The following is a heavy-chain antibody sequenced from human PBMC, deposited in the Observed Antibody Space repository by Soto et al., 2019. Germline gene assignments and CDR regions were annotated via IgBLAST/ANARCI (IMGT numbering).Heavy chain of an antibody. CDR3: AREARRRDGYNFVDY. J-gene: IGHJ4*02. CDR1: GGSISSYY. D-gene: IGHD5-12*01. CDR2: IYYSGST. Sequence: SETLSLTCTVSGGSISSYYWSWIRQPPGKGLEWIGYIYYSGSTNYNPSLKSRVTISVDTSKNQFSLKLSSVTAADTAVYYCAREARRRDGYNFVDYWGQGTLVTVSS. V-gene: IGHV4-59*01.